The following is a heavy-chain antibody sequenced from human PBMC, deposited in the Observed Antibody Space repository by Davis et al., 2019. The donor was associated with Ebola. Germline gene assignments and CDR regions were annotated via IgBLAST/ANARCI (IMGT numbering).Heavy chain of an antibody. CDR3: ARGGTWNLDYGMDV. CDR1: GGTFSSDG. D-gene: IGHD1-1*01. CDR2: IIPIVGIA. Sequence: SVQVSCKASGGTFSSDGISWVRQAPGQGLEWMGRIIPIVGIANYAPKFQGRVTITADKSTSTANMEVNSLRSEDTAVYYCARGGTWNLDYGMDVWGQGTTVTVSS. V-gene: IGHV1-69*04. J-gene: IGHJ6*02.